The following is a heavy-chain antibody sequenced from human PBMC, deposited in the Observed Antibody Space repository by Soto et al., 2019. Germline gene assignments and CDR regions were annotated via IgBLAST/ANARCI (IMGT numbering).Heavy chain of an antibody. J-gene: IGHJ5*02. CDR2: TSAYNGNT. V-gene: IGHV1-18*01. CDR3: ARGQSPYPSSAYYLGWFHP. Sequence: ASGKVSGNASGYTFTSYGISWVRQAPGQGLEWMGRTSAYNGNTNYAQKLQGRVTMTTDTSTSTAYMQLRSLRSDDTAVYHCARGQSPYPSSAYYLGWFHPWPHGTLLNV. CDR1: GYTFTSYG. D-gene: IGHD3-22*01.